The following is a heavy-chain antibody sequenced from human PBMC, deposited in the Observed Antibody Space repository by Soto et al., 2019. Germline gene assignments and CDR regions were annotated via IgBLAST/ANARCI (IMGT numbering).Heavy chain of an antibody. J-gene: IGHJ5*02. CDR2: ISSSTI. V-gene: IGHV3-48*02. CDR1: GFTFSRYS. CDR3: AREGGSYNWFDP. Sequence: EVQLVESGGGLVQPGGSLRLSCAASGFTFSRYSMNWVRQAPGKGLEWVSYISSSTIYYADSVKGRFTISRDNAKNSLYLQMNSLRDEDTAVYSCAREGGSYNWFDPWGQGTLVTVSS. D-gene: IGHD3-10*01.